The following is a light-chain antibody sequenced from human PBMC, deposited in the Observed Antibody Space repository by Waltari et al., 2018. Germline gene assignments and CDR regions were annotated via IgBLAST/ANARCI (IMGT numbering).Light chain of an antibody. CDR1: QDIRNY. Sequence: DIQMTQSPSSLSASVGDRVTITCRASQDIRNYLAWIQQKPGKAPKSLIYAVSSLQGGVPSKFSRSGSGTYFTLTISRLQPEDFATYYCQQYSSYPFTFGGGTKVEI. CDR2: AVS. V-gene: IGKV1-16*02. J-gene: IGKJ4*01. CDR3: QQYSSYPFT.